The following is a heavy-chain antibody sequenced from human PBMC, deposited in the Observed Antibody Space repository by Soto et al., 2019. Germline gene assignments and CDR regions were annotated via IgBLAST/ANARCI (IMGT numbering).Heavy chain of an antibody. CDR1: GFTFSSYA. CDR2: ISGSGGST. CDR3: AKKDSSGYYNYYFDY. V-gene: IGHV3-23*01. Sequence: PGGSLRLSCAASGFTFSSYAMSCVRQAPGKGLEWVSAISGSGGSTYYADSVKGRFTISRDNSKNTLYLQMNSLRAEDTAVYYCAKKDSSGYYNYYFDYWGPRPLVTVSS. J-gene: IGHJ4*02. D-gene: IGHD3-22*01.